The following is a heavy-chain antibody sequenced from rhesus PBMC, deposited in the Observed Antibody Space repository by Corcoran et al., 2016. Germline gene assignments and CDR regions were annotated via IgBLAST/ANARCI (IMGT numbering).Heavy chain of an antibody. CDR1: GGSISSNY. Sequence: QLQLQESGPGLVKPSETLSLTCAVSGGSISSNYWSWIRQPPGKGLEWIGRISGSAGSTDYNPSLKSRVTISTDTSKNQFCLKLSSVTAADTAVYYCARDVSYYYDSGYSGYFDYWGQGVLVTVSS. J-gene: IGHJ4*01. D-gene: IGHD3-28*01. CDR3: ARDVSYYYDSGYSGYFDY. CDR2: ISGSAGST. V-gene: IGHV4-173*01.